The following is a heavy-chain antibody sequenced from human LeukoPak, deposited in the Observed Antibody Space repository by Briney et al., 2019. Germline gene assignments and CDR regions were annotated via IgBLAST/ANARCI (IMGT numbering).Heavy chain of an antibody. CDR2: VSGSGGSK. V-gene: IGHV3-23*01. Sequence: GGSLRLSCAASGFTFSTYGMSWVRQAPGKGLEWVSGVSGSGGSKYYADSVKGRFTISRDNSKNKLYLQMNSLRAEDTAIYYCAKDWDWELLIFDYWGQGTLVTVSS. D-gene: IGHD1-26*01. J-gene: IGHJ4*02. CDR1: GFTFSTYG. CDR3: AKDWDWELLIFDY.